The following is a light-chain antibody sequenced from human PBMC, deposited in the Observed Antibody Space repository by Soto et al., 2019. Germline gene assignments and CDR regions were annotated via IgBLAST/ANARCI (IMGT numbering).Light chain of an antibody. CDR1: QNVVNNN. CDR3: QQYGYSPFT. Sequence: EIVLTQSPGTLSLSPGERATLSCRFSQNVVNNNLAWFQQRPGQPPRLLIHDASRRATGIPDMFIGSGSGTDFTLTISGLEPEDFAMYYCQQYGYSPFTFGHGTKVHIK. V-gene: IGKV3-20*01. J-gene: IGKJ3*01. CDR2: DAS.